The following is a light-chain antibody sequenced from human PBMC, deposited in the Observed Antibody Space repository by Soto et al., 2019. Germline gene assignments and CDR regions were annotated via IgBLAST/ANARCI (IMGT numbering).Light chain of an antibody. CDR1: QSIHTS. CDR2: DST. Sequence: VLTQSPATLSLSPGERATLSCRASQSIHTSLAWYQQKSGKPPRLVIYDSTLRANGVPDRFGGIRSGTEFTLTLNSLEPEDFAVYYCQQRNVWPTITFGQGTRLEIK. CDR3: QQRNVWPTIT. J-gene: IGKJ5*01. V-gene: IGKV3-11*01.